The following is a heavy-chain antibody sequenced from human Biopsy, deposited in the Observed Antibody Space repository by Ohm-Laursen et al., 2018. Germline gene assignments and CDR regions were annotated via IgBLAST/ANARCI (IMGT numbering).Heavy chain of an antibody. Sequence: PSDTLSLTCTVSGGSISSETNYWGWIRQPPGKGLEWIGSIFYGGITYYNPSLKSRVTISVDTSKNQFSLNLSSVTGADTAVYYCARHPTGFWFDPWGQGTLVTVSS. CDR1: GGSISSETNY. CDR2: IFYGGIT. V-gene: IGHV4-39*01. J-gene: IGHJ5*02. CDR3: ARHPTGFWFDP.